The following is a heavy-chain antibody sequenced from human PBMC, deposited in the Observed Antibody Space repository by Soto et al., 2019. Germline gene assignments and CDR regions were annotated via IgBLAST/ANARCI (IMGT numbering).Heavy chain of an antibody. Sequence: SETLSLTCTVSGGSISSYYWSWIRQPPGKGLEWIGYIYYSGSTNYNPSLKSRVTISVDTSKNQFSLKLSSVTAADTAVYYCARTVGQQLGVRYFDYWGQGTLVTVSS. CDR1: GGSISSYY. D-gene: IGHD6-13*01. CDR3: ARTVGQQLGVRYFDY. V-gene: IGHV4-59*01. CDR2: IYYSGST. J-gene: IGHJ4*02.